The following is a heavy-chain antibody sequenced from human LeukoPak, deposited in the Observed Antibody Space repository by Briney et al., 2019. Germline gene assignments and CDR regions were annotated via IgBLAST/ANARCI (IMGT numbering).Heavy chain of an antibody. CDR2: INHSGST. V-gene: IGHV4-34*01. D-gene: IGHD1-26*01. CDR3: ARGPGAFDY. Sequence: SETLSLTCAVYGGSFSGYYWSWIRHPPGKGLERIGEINHSGSTNYNPSLKSRVTISVDTSKNQFALKLSSVTAADTTVYYCARGPGAFDYWGQGTLVTVSS. J-gene: IGHJ4*02. CDR1: GGSFSGYY.